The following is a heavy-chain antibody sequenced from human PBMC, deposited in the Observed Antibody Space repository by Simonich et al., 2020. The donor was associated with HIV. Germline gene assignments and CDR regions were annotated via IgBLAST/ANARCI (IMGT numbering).Heavy chain of an antibody. J-gene: IGHJ4*02. CDR3: YGDYGEYYFDH. Sequence: QVQLQESGPGLVKPSETLSLTCAVSGYSISSGYYWGWIRQPPGKGLEWIGRIYLIGGTYYNPVLTGRVTISVDTSKNQFSLEMRSLTAADTAVYYCYGDYGEYYFDHWSQGTLVTVSS. V-gene: IGHV4-38-2*01. D-gene: IGHD4-17*01. CDR2: IYLIGGT. CDR1: GYSISSGYY.